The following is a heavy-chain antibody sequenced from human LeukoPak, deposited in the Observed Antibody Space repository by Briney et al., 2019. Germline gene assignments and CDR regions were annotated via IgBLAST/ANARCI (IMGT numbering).Heavy chain of an antibody. CDR1: GFTFGSYA. CDR2: ISGSGGST. CDR3: ARSGWYGYYFDY. D-gene: IGHD6-19*01. J-gene: IGHJ4*02. Sequence: GGSLRLSCAASGFTFGSYAMSWVRQAPGKGLEWVSAISGSGGSTYYADSVKGRFTISRDNSKNTLYLQMNSLRAEDTAVYYCARSGWYGYYFDYWGQGTLVTVSS. V-gene: IGHV3-23*01.